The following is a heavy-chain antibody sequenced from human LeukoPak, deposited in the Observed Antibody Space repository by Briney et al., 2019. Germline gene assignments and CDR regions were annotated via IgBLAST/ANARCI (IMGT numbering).Heavy chain of an antibody. CDR1: GFTLRNYW. CDR3: ARYSSSSGGAAYYLDY. J-gene: IGHJ4*01. Sequence: GGSLRLSCTASGFTLRNYWMHWGRQVPGKRLVWVSRIRGDGSVTNYADSVQGRFTISRDNAKNILYLQINSLRSEDTAVYYCARYSSSSGGAAYYLDYWGHGTLVTVSS. CDR2: IRGDGSVT. D-gene: IGHD6-6*01. V-gene: IGHV3-74*01.